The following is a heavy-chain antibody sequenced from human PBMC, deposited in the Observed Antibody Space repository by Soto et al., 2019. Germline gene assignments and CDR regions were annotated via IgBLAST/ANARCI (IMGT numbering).Heavy chain of an antibody. J-gene: IGHJ4*02. CDR1: GYSFTSYW. V-gene: IGHV5-51*01. Sequence: PGESLKISCKGSGYSFTSYWIGWVRQMPGKGLEWMGIIYPGDSDTRYSPSFQGQVTISADKSITTAYLQWSSLKASDTAMYYCARGGVVGSTRSYFDYWGQGALVTVSS. D-gene: IGHD1-26*01. CDR3: ARGGVVGSTRSYFDY. CDR2: IYPGDSDT.